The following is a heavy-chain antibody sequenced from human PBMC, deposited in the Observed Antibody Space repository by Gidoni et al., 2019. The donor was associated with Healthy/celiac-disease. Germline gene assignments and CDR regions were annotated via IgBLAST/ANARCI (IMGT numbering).Heavy chain of an antibody. V-gene: IGHV3-74*01. Sequence: EVQLVESGGGLVQPGGSLRLSCAASGFTFSSYWRQWVGQAPGTGLVGVSRINSEGSSTSYADSVKGRFTISRDNAKNTLYLQMNSLRAEDTAVYYCARGPSGGSWYYYYYMDVWGKGTTVTVSS. CDR3: ARGPSGGSWYYYYYMDV. D-gene: IGHD6-13*01. J-gene: IGHJ6*03. CDR2: INSEGSST. CDR1: GFTFSSYW.